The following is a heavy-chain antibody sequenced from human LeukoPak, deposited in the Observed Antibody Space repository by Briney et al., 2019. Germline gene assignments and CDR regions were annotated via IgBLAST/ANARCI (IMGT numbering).Heavy chain of an antibody. Sequence: ASETLSLTCTVSGGSISSYYWSWIRQPPGKGLEWIGYIYYSGSTNYNPSLKSRVTISADTSKNQFSLKLSSVTAADTAVYYCARGGYYGSGNDFRFDPWGQGTLVTVSS. CDR2: IYYSGST. CDR1: GGSISSYY. J-gene: IGHJ5*02. V-gene: IGHV4-59*01. CDR3: ARGGYYGSGNDFRFDP. D-gene: IGHD3-10*01.